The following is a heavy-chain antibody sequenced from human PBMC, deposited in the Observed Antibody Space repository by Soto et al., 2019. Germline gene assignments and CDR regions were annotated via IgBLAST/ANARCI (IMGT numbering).Heavy chain of an antibody. CDR1: GGSISSGGYS. J-gene: IGHJ5*02. CDR2: IYHSGST. V-gene: IGHV4-30-2*01. D-gene: IGHD2-15*01. Sequence: SETLSLTCAVSGGSISSGGYSWSWIRQPPGKGLEWIGYIYHSGSTNYNPSLKSRVTISVDTSKNQFSLKLSSVTAADTAVYYCARGYKSIVVVVAARPKAGFDPWGQGTLVTVSS. CDR3: ARGYKSIVVVVAARPKAGFDP.